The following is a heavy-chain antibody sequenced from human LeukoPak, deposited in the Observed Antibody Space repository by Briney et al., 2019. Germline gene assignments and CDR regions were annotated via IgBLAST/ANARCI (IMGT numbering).Heavy chain of an antibody. CDR2: ISYDGSNK. D-gene: IGHD3-16*02. J-gene: IGHJ4*02. CDR3: AKGGLRLGELSSMNIDY. CDR1: GFTLSSYG. Sequence: PGRSLRLSCAASGFTLSSYGMHWVRQTPGKGLEWVAVISYDGSNKYYADSVKGRFTISRDNSKNTLYLQMNSLRAEDTAVYYCAKGGLRLGELSSMNIDYWGQGTLVTVSS. V-gene: IGHV3-30*18.